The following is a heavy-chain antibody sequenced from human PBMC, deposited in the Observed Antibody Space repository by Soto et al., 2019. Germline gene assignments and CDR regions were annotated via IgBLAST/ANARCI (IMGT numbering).Heavy chain of an antibody. CDR1: GYTFTGYY. CDR2: INPNSGGT. Sequence: ASVKVSCKASGYTFTGYYMNWVRQAPGQGLEWMGWINPNSGGTNFAQKFQGRVTLTRDTSISTAYMELSKLRSDDTAVYYCARDTSGYNDYWGQGTLVTVS. D-gene: IGHD3-22*01. CDR3: ARDTSGYNDY. V-gene: IGHV1-2*02. J-gene: IGHJ4*02.